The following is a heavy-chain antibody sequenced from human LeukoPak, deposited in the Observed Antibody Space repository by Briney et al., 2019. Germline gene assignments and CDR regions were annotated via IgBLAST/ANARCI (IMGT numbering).Heavy chain of an antibody. CDR2: IRFDGSNK. CDR1: GFSFSNYG. CDR3: ARGLGWLHS. D-gene: IGHD5-24*01. Sequence: GGSLRLSCAASGFSFSNYGMHWVRQAPGKGLEWVAFIRFDGSNKYYADSVKGRFTISRDNARNSLFLQMNSLRAEDTAVYYCARGLGWLHSWGQGTLVIVSS. V-gene: IGHV3-30*02. J-gene: IGHJ5*02.